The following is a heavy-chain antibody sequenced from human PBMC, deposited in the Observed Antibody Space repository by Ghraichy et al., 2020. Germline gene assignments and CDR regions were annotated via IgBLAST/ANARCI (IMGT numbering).Heavy chain of an antibody. D-gene: IGHD1-26*01. Sequence: GESLRLSCAASGFTVSSNYMSWVRQAPGKGLEWVSVIYSGGSTYYADSVKGRFTISRDNSKNTLYLQMNSLRAEDTAVYYCARSRVGEFDYWGQGTLVTVSS. CDR2: IYSGGST. J-gene: IGHJ4*02. CDR3: ARSRVGEFDY. V-gene: IGHV3-53*01. CDR1: GFTVSSNY.